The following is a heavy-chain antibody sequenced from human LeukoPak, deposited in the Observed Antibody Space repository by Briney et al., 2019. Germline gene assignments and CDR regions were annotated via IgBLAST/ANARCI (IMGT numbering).Heavy chain of an antibody. Sequence: ASVKVSCKAPRGTFSSYAISAVRQAPGQGLELMGGIIPIFGTANYAQKFQGRVTITADESTSTAYMELSSLRSEDTAVYYCARVGLLLFFDYWGQGTLVTVSS. CDR3: ARVGLLLFFDY. CDR1: RGTFSSYA. D-gene: IGHD3/OR15-3a*01. V-gene: IGHV1-69*13. CDR2: IIPIFGTA. J-gene: IGHJ4*02.